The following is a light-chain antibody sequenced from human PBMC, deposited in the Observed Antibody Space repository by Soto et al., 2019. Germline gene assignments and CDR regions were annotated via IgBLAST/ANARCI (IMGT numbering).Light chain of an antibody. V-gene: IGKV1-17*01. CDR1: QGIGDA. CDR2: AAS. CDR3: QQYNSYSWT. Sequence: DIQMSQSPSSLSASVGDRVTITCRASQGIGDALGWYQQKPGKAPKRLIYAASTLQSGVPSRFSGSGSGTEFTLTISSLQPDDFATYYCQQYNSYSWTFGQGTKVDI. J-gene: IGKJ1*01.